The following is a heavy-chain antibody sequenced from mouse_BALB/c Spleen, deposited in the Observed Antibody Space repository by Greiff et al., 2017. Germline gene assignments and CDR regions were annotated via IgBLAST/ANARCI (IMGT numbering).Heavy chain of an antibody. CDR1: GFTFSSYT. J-gene: IGHJ1*01. Sequence: EVKLVESGGGLVKPGGSLKLSCAASGFTFSSYTMSWVRQTPEKRLEWVATISSGGSYTYYPDSVKGRFTISRDNAKNTLYLQMSSLKSEDTAMYYCTRDGVYGSRNFDVWGAGTTVTVSS. CDR2: ISSGGSYT. D-gene: IGHD1-1*01. V-gene: IGHV5-6-4*01. CDR3: TRDGVYGSRNFDV.